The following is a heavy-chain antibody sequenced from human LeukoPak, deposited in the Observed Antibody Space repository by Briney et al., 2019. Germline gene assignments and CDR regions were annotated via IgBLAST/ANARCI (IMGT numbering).Heavy chain of an antibody. V-gene: IGHV1-2*02. J-gene: IGHJ5*02. D-gene: IGHD6-19*01. CDR3: ARVFRRIAVAGTLLDP. Sequence: ASVKVSCKASGYTFTGYYMHWVRQAPGQGLEWMGWINPNSGGTNYAQKFQGRVTMTRDTSISTAYMELSRLRSDDTAVYYCARVFRRIAVAGTLLDPWGQGTLVTVSS. CDR2: INPNSGGT. CDR1: GYTFTGYY.